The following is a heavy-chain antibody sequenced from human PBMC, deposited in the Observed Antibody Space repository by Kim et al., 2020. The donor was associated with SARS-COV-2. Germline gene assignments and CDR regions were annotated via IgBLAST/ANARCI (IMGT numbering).Heavy chain of an antibody. CDR3: AKALGYCSGGSCYSGAFDI. Sequence: GGSLRLSCAASGFTFDDYAMHWVRQAPGKGLEWVSGISWNSGSIGYADSVKGRFTISRDNAKNSLYLQMNSLRAEDTALYYCAKALGYCSGGSCYSGAFDIWGQGTMVTVSS. D-gene: IGHD2-15*01. J-gene: IGHJ3*02. CDR1: GFTFDDYA. CDR2: ISWNSGSI. V-gene: IGHV3-9*01.